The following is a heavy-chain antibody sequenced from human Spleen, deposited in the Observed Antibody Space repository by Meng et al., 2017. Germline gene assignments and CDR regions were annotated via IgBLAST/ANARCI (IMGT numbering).Heavy chain of an antibody. CDR2: INHSGST. D-gene: IGHD6-13*01. V-gene: IGHV4-34*01. Sequence: GSLRLSCAVYGGSFSGYYWSWIRQPPGKGLEWIGEINHSGSTNYNPSLKSRVTISVDTSKNQFSLKLSSVTAADTAVYYCARGYSSSWYPRYYYYGMDVWGQGTTVTVSS. J-gene: IGHJ6*02. CDR1: GGSFSGYY. CDR3: ARGYSSSWYPRYYYYGMDV.